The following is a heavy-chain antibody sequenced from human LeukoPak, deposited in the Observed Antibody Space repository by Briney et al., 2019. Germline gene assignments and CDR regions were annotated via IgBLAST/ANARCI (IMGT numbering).Heavy chain of an antibody. Sequence: GGSLRLSCAASGVTFSGSAMHWVRQASGKGLEWVGRIRSKTNSYATAYAASVKGRFTISRDDSKNTAYLQMHSLKTEDTAVYYCTRYYYDGSGYYYLFDYWGQGTLVTVSS. CDR2: IRSKTNSYAT. D-gene: IGHD3-22*01. J-gene: IGHJ4*02. CDR1: GVTFSGSA. V-gene: IGHV3-73*01. CDR3: TRYYYDGSGYYYLFDY.